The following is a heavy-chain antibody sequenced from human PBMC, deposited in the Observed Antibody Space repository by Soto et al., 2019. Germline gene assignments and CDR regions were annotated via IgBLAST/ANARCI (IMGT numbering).Heavy chain of an antibody. CDR2: SYYTGST. D-gene: IGHD3-22*01. CDR1: GASISTGYYY. V-gene: IGHV4-30-4*03. J-gene: IGHJ4*02. Sequence: PSETLSLTCTVSGASISTGYYYWSWLRDHPGKGREWIGYSYYTGSTYYNPSLKSRLSISVAASKNQLSLELSSVTAADTAVYYWGKSFYGSSGYCGAFGLWGQGTLVTVSS. CDR3: GKSFYGSSGYCGAFGL.